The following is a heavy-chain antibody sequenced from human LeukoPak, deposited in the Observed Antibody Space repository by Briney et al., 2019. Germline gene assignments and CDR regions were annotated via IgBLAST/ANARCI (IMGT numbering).Heavy chain of an antibody. CDR1: GGSISSSSYY. V-gene: IGHV4-39*01. CDR3: ARRGSSSWYDFDY. D-gene: IGHD6-13*01. Sequence: PSETLSLTCTVSGGSISSSSYYWGWIRQPPGKGLDWIGSIYYSGSTYYNPSLKSRVTISVDTSKNQFSLKLSSVTAADTAVYYCARRGSSSWYDFDYWGQGTLVTVSS. J-gene: IGHJ4*02. CDR2: IYYSGST.